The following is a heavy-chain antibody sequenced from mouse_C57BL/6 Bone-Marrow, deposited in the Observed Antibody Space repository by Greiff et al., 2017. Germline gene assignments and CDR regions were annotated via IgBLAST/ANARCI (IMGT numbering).Heavy chain of an antibody. CDR1: GYSITSGYY. CDR2: ISYDGSN. J-gene: IGHJ2*01. CDR3: ARGRGSSPYYFDY. D-gene: IGHD1-1*01. V-gene: IGHV3-6*01. Sequence: ESGPGLVKPSQSLSLTCSVTGYSITSGYYWNWIRQFPGNKLEWMGYISYDGSNNYNPSLKNRISITRDTSKNQFFLKLNSVTTEDTATYYCARGRGSSPYYFDYWGQGTTLTVSS.